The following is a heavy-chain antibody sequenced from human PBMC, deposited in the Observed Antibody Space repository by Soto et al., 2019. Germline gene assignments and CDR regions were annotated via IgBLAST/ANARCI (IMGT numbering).Heavy chain of an antibody. Sequence: SETLSLTCTVSGGSISSSDYYWSWIRQHPGKGLEWIGYIYYSGNTYYNPSLKSRLTISVDTSKNQFSLKLNSVTAADTAVYYCASVVRGYSYGLRDYWGQGTLVTVSS. J-gene: IGHJ4*02. D-gene: IGHD5-18*01. V-gene: IGHV4-30-4*08. CDR3: ASVVRGYSYGLRDY. CDR1: GGSISSSDYY. CDR2: IYYSGNT.